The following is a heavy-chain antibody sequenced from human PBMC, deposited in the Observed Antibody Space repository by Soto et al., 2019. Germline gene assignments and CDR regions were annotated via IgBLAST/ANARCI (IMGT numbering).Heavy chain of an antibody. CDR3: ATQPPRIVTVLPPVPR. CDR2: IYHTGST. CDR1: GDSISSTHW. V-gene: IGHV4-4*02. J-gene: IGHJ4*02. Sequence: QVLLQQSGPGLVRPSGTLSLSCAVSGDSISSTHWWTWVRQPPGKGLEWIGEIYHTGSTTHNPSLKSRATISVAKSNHQFTLRLPSATAADTAVYYCATQPPRIVTVLPPVPRWGQATLVTVPS. D-gene: IGHD2-15*01.